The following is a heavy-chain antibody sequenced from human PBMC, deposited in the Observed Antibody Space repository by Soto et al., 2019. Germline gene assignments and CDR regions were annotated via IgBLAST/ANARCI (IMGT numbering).Heavy chain of an antibody. CDR1: GDSVSSNSAA. V-gene: IGHV6-1*01. CDR3: ARGDVIDI. CDR2: TYYRSKWKT. J-gene: IGHJ3*02. Sequence: SQTLSLTCAISGDSVSSNSAAWNWVRQSPSRGLEWLGRTYYRSKWKTDYAVSVRGRITINPDTSKNQFSLRLNSVTPGDTAVYYCARGDVIDIWGRGTMVTVSS.